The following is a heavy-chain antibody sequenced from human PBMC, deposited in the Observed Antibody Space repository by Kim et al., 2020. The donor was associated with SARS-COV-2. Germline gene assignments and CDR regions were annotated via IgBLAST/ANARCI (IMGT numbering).Heavy chain of an antibody. V-gene: IGHV3-64*01. D-gene: IGHD3-22*01. CDR1: GFTFSSYD. J-gene: IGHJ3*02. CDR3: AREVPYYYDSSGYRDAFDI. CDR2: ISSNGGST. Sequence: GGSLRLSCAASGFTFSSYDMHWVRQAPGKGLEYVSAISSNGGSTYYANSVKGRFTISRDNSKNTLYLQMGSLRAEDMAVYYCAREVPYYYDSSGYRDAFDIWGQETMVTFSS.